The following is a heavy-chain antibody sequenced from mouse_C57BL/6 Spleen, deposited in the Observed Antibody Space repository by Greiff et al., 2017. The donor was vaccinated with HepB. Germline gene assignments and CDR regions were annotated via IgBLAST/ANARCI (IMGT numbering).Heavy chain of an antibody. D-gene: IGHD1-1*01. CDR2: IRSKSNNYAT. V-gene: IGHV10-1*01. Sequence: EAGGGLVQPKGSLKLSCAASGFSFNTYAMNWVRQAPGKGLEWVARIRSKSNNYATYYADSVKDRFTISRDDSESMLYLQMNNLKTEDTAMYYCVSDYYGGMDYWGQGTSVTVSS. CDR1: GFSFNTYA. J-gene: IGHJ4*01. CDR3: VSDYYGGMDY.